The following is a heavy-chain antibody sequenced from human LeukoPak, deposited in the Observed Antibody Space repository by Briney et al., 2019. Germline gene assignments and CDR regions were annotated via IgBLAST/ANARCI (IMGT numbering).Heavy chain of an antibody. Sequence: SQTLSLTCIVSGGPISSGSNYYSWIRQSAGKGLEWIGRIYTTGSSDYSPSLKSRVVMSTDTSKNQFSLRLSSVTAADTAVYYCARHPITMVRGVVLYYFDFWGQGTLVTVSS. V-gene: IGHV4-61*02. CDR1: GGPISSGSNY. CDR2: IYTTGSS. D-gene: IGHD3-10*01. J-gene: IGHJ4*02. CDR3: ARHPITMVRGVVLYYFDF.